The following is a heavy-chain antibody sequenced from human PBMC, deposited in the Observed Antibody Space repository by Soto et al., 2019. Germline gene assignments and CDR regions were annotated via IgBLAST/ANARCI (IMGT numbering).Heavy chain of an antibody. Sequence: SETLSLTCAVYGGSFSGYYWSWIRQPPGKGLEWIGEINHSGSTNYNPSLKSRVTISVDTSKNQFSLKLSSVTAADTAVYYCARGRKSRGDYFFSYYYYYMDVWGKGTTVTVSS. V-gene: IGHV4-34*01. J-gene: IGHJ6*03. CDR1: GGSFSGYY. CDR3: ARGRKSRGDYFFSYYYYYMDV. D-gene: IGHD4-17*01. CDR2: INHSGST.